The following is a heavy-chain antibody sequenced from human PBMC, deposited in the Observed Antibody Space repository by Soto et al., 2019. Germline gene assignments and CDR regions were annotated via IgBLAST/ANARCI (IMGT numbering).Heavy chain of an antibody. V-gene: IGHV3-23*01. CDR2: FSGSGGST. CDR3: AKEGGLSGSYYISSSYYFDY. J-gene: IGHJ4*01. CDR1: CFPFISYA. D-gene: IGHD1-26*01. Sequence: GRSLSLSCAASCFPFISYAMTWVRQAACKGLERISVFSGSGGSTYFADSVKGRFTISIYNSKNTLFLQMNSLRADYTSVYYCAKEGGLSGSYYISSSYYFDYWG.